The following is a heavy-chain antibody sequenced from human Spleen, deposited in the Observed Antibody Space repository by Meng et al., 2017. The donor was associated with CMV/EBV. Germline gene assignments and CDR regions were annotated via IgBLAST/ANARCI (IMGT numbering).Heavy chain of an antibody. Sequence: TCAVYGGSFSGYYWSWIRQPPGKGLEWIGEINHSGSTNYNPSLKSRVTISVDTSKNQFSLKLSSVTAADTAVYYCARSPLQSDWFDPWGQGTLVTVSS. D-gene: IGHD4-11*01. CDR1: GGSFSGYY. CDR2: INHSGST. V-gene: IGHV4-34*01. J-gene: IGHJ5*02. CDR3: ARSPLQSDWFDP.